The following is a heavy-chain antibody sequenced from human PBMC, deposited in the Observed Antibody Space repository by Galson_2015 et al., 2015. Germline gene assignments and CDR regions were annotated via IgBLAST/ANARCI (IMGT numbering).Heavy chain of an antibody. Sequence: SVKVSCKASGYTFTSYYIHWVRQAPGQGLEWVGIINPSGGSTSYAQKFQGRVTMSRDTSTSTVYMELISLRSEDTAVYYCARDPFYCGADCYSGAFDIWGQGTMVTVSS. CDR1: GYTFTSYY. J-gene: IGHJ3*02. CDR3: ARDPFYCGADCYSGAFDI. D-gene: IGHD2-21*02. CDR2: INPSGGST. V-gene: IGHV1-46*01.